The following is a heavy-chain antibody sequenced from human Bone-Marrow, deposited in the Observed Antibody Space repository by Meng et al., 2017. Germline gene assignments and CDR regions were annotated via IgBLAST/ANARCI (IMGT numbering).Heavy chain of an antibody. CDR1: GYTFTSYG. CDR2: ISAYNGNT. CDR3: ARLWGYEQWLVYIDY. D-gene: IGHD6-19*01. V-gene: IGHV1-18*01. J-gene: IGHJ4*02. Sequence: ASVKVSCKASGYTFTSYGISWVRQAPGQGLEWMGWISAYNGNTNYAQKLQGRVTMTTDTSTSTAYMELRSLRSDDTAVYYCARLWGYEQWLVYIDYWGQGTLVTVSS.